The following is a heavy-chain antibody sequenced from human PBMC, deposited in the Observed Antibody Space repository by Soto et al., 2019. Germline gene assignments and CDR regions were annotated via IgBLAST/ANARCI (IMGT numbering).Heavy chain of an antibody. CDR2: ISSSGSTI. CDR1: GFTFSDYY. V-gene: IGHV3-11*01. J-gene: IGHJ3*02. D-gene: IGHD5-12*01. Sequence: GGSLRLSCAASGFTFSDYYMSWIRQAPGKGLEWVSYISSSGSTIYYADSVKGRFTISRDNAKNSLYLQMNSLRAEDTAVYYCARDRPRWLREDAFDIWGQGTMVTVSS. CDR3: ARDRPRWLREDAFDI.